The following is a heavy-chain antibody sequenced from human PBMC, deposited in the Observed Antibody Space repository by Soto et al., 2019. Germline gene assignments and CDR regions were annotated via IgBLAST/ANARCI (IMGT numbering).Heavy chain of an antibody. CDR3: ARYRVVYYESSGYCYQNGSAP. CDR2: ISAYNGNT. J-gene: IGHJ5*02. V-gene: IGHV1-18*01. D-gene: IGHD3-22*01. Sequence: ASVKVSCKASGYTFTSYGISWVRQAPGQGLEWMGWISAYNGNTNYAQKLQGRVTMTTDTSTSTAYMELRSLRSDDTTVYYCARYRVVYYESSGYCYQNGSAPWGQGTLVTVSP. CDR1: GYTFTSYG.